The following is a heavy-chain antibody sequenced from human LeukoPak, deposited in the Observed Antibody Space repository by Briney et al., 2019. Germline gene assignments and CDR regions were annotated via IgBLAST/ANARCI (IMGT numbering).Heavy chain of an antibody. CDR3: ARGYQPLSSWFDP. CDR2: ISAYNGNT. CDR1: GYTFTSYG. Sequence: ASVKVSCKASGYTFTSYGISWVRQAPGQGLEWMGWISAYNGNTNYAQKFQGRVTITADESTSTAYMELSSLRSEDTAVYYCARGYQPLSSWFDPWGQGTLVTVSS. D-gene: IGHD2-2*01. V-gene: IGHV1-18*01. J-gene: IGHJ5*02.